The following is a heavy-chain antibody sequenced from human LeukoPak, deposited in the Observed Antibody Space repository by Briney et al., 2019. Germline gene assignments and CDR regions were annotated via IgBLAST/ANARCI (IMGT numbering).Heavy chain of an antibody. CDR2: GHYSGNT. CDR3: AKWASDNRAFDL. D-gene: IGHD2-8*01. Sequence: SETLSLTCTVSGTSITSYYWNWIRQAPGQGPEWIGYGHYSGNTKYNPPLKSRATISVDTSKNQFSLRLSSVTAADTAVYFCAKWASDNRAFDLWGRGTLVTVSS. J-gene: IGHJ4*02. V-gene: IGHV4-59*08. CDR1: GTSITSYY.